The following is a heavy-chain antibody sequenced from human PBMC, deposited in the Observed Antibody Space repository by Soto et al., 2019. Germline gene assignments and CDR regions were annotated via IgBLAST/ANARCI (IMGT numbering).Heavy chain of an antibody. V-gene: IGHV3-48*01. CDR1: GGTCSSYS. J-gene: IGHJ4*02. CDR2: ISSSSSTI. CDR3: ARDLNLGSFDY. Sequence: GGSLRLSCAASGGTCSSYSRNWVRQAPGKGLEWVSHISSSSSTIYYADSVKGRFTISRDNAKNSLYLQMNSLRAEDTAVYYCARDLNLGSFDYWGQGTLVTVSS.